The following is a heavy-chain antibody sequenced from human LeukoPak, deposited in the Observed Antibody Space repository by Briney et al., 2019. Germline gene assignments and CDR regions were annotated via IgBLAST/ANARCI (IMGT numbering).Heavy chain of an antibody. Sequence: ASVKVSCKAPGYTFTGYYMHWVRQAPGQGLEWMGWINPNSGGTNYAQKFQGRVTMTRDTSISTAYMELSRLRSEDTAVYYCATLLGYCSGGSCQQDYWGQGTLVTVSS. D-gene: IGHD2-15*01. J-gene: IGHJ4*02. CDR2: INPNSGGT. CDR1: GYTFTGYY. V-gene: IGHV1-2*02. CDR3: ATLLGYCSGGSCQQDY.